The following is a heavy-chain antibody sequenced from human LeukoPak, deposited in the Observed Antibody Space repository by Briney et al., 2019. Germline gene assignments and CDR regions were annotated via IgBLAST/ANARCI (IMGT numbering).Heavy chain of an antibody. CDR2: IYTSGST. CDR3: ARDPYYGSGSYYQIFDY. V-gene: IGHV4-4*07. CDR1: GGSISSYY. D-gene: IGHD3-10*01. J-gene: IGHJ4*02. Sequence: SETLSLTCTVSGGSISSYYWSWIRQPAGKGLEWIGRIYTSGSTNYNPSLKSRVTMSVDTSKNQFSLKLSSVTAADTAVYYCARDPYYGSGSYYQIFDYWGQGTLVTVSS.